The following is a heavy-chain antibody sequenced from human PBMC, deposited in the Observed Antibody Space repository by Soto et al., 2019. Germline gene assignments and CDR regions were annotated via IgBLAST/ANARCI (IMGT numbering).Heavy chain of an antibody. Sequence: ASVKGSCKASGYTFTGYYMHWVRQAPGQGLEWMGWINPNSGGTNYAQKFQGRVTMTRDTSISTAYMELSRLRSDDTAVYYCARVGSLDGSYSYYYYGMDVWGQGTTVTVSS. J-gene: IGHJ6*02. CDR1: GYTFTGYY. CDR2: INPNSGGT. D-gene: IGHD1-26*01. V-gene: IGHV1-2*02. CDR3: ARVGSLDGSYSYYYYGMDV.